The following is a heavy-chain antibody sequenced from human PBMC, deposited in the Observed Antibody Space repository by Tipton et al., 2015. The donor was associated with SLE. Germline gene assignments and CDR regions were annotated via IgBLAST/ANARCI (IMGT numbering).Heavy chain of an antibody. V-gene: IGHV4-34*01. CDR2: VSHTRST. Sequence: LRLSCAVSGGSFSGYAWSWVRQPPGKGLEWIGEVSHTRSTNYNPSLKSRGPISLDTSNNQFSLRLSSVTAADTAVYYCARGVSGYFHYCYMDVWGKGTTVTISS. J-gene: IGHJ6*03. CDR3: ARGVSGYFHYCYMDV. D-gene: IGHD3-16*01. CDR1: GGSFSGYA.